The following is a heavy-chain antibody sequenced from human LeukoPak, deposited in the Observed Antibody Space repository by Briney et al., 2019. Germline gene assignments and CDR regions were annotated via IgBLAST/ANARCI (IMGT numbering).Heavy chain of an antibody. CDR3: ARDGGVAAAGTNWFDP. D-gene: IGHD6-13*01. V-gene: IGHV1-2*02. J-gene: IGHJ5*02. CDR2: ISPDTGDT. Sequence: GASVRVSCTTSGYTFTDYYMHWVRQAPGQGLEWMGWISPDTGDTHYAQNFRGRVTMTKDTSISTAYMELSRLRSDDTAVYYCARDGGVAAAGTNWFDPWGQGTLVTVSS. CDR1: GYTFTDYY.